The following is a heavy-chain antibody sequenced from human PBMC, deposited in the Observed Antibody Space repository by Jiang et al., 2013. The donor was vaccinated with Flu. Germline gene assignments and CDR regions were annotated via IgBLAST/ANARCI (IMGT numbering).Heavy chain of an antibody. CDR3: ARDGARMVNYGFLLDI. CDR2: TYYRARWYS. Sequence: SQTLSLTCVISGDSVSTNNATWNWIRQSPSKGLEWLGRTYYRARWYSDYASSLRGRSPSRQTHPRNQFSLHLTSVTPEDTALYYCARDGARMVNYGFLLDIRGPGTMVTVSS. J-gene: IGHJ3*02. V-gene: IGHV6-1*01. CDR1: GDSVSTNNAT. D-gene: IGHD3-10*01.